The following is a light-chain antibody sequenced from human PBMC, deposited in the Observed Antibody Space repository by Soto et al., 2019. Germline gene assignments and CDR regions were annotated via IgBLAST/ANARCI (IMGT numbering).Light chain of an antibody. J-gene: IGKJ1*01. CDR3: QQSYSSPKT. CDR2: ATS. V-gene: IGKV1-39*01. Sequence: DIQMTQSPSSLSASVGDRVTITCRASQSFSRFLNWYQQKPGEVPRLLIYATSTLQRGVPSRFSGSGSGTDFTLTISSLQPEDFATYYCQQSYSSPKTFGQGTTVAIK. CDR1: QSFSRF.